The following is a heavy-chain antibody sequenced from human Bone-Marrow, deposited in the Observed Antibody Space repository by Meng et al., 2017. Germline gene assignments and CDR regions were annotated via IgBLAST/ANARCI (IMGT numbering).Heavy chain of an antibody. CDR3: AKTNYGGNSGWGWFDP. D-gene: IGHD4-23*01. J-gene: IGHJ5*02. V-gene: IGHV3-9*01. CDR2: ISWNSGSI. CDR1: GFTFDDYA. Sequence: SLRLSCAASGFTFDDYAMHWVRQAPGKGLEWVSGISWNSGSIGYADSVKGRLTISRDNAKNSLYLQMNSLRAEDTALYYCAKTNYGGNSGWGWFDPWGQGTLVTVSS.